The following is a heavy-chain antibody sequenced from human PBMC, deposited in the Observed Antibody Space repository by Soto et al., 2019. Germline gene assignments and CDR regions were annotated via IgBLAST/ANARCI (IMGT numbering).Heavy chain of an antibody. Sequence: ASVKVSCKASGYTFTIYSMHWVRQAPGQRLEWMGWINAGNGNTKYSQKFQGRVTITRDTSASTAYMELSSLRSEDTAVYYCAREINWNDVIDYWGQGTLVXVSS. CDR1: GYTFTIYS. V-gene: IGHV1-3*01. CDR2: INAGNGNT. CDR3: AREINWNDVIDY. D-gene: IGHD1-1*01. J-gene: IGHJ4*02.